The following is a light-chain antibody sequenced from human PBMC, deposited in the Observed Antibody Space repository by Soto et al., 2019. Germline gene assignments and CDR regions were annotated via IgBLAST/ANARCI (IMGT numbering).Light chain of an antibody. J-gene: IGLJ3*02. V-gene: IGLV4-60*03. CDR2: MERSGRY. CDR3: DTWDSNTLTWV. Sequence: QSVLTQSSSASALLGSSVKLTCTRSSGHITYIISWHQQQPGKAPPYLMRMERSGRYNRGSGVPGRFSGSSSGADRDLTVSDLLSEDEADYYCDTWDSNTLTWVFGGGTKLTVL. CDR1: SGHITYI.